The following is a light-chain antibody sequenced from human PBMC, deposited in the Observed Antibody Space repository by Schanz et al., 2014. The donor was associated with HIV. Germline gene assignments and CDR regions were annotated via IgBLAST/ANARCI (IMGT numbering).Light chain of an antibody. CDR2: GVA. J-gene: IGLJ1*01. Sequence: QSVLTQPPSASGSPGQSVTISCTGTSSDVGGYNYVSWYQHHPDKAPKLIIYGVANRPSGVSSRFSGSKSGNTASLTISGLQAEDEADYYCGSYTFASTPYVFGSGTKLTVL. CDR1: SSDVGGYNY. CDR3: GSYTFASTPYV. V-gene: IGLV2-14*03.